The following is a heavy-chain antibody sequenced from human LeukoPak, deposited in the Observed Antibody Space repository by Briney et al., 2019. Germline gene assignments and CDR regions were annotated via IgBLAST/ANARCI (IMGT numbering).Heavy chain of an antibody. CDR3: ARDAYTTTSNWLDP. CDR1: GFTLNKYR. J-gene: IGHJ5*02. V-gene: IGHV3-74*01. Sequence: GGSLRLSCEASGFTLNKYRMHWVRQAPGKGLVWVSRITGDGSDIAYADSVKGRFTVSRDDAKNTLFLQMTSLRVEDTAIYYCARDAYTTTSNWLDPWGQGTLVTVSS. CDR2: ITGDGSDI. D-gene: IGHD4-17*01.